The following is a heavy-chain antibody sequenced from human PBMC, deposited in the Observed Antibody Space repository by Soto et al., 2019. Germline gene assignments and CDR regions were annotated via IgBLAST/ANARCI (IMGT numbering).Heavy chain of an antibody. J-gene: IGHJ4*02. CDR3: ARVGYCSGGSCYSDYFDY. V-gene: IGHV1-3*01. CDR1: GYTFTSYA. Sequence: ASVKVSCKASGYTFTSYAMHWVRQAPGQRLEWMGWINAGNGNTKYSQKFQGRVTITRDTSASTAYMELSSLRSEDTAVYYCARVGYCSGGSCYSDYFDYWGQGTLVTVSS. D-gene: IGHD2-15*01. CDR2: INAGNGNT.